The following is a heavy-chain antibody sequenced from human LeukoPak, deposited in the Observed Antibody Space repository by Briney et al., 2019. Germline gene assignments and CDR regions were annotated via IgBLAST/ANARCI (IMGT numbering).Heavy chain of an antibody. CDR1: GYTFTSYG. CDR2: INPSGGST. V-gene: IGHV1-46*01. CDR3: AREGGYYDSSGYYHLDY. J-gene: IGHJ4*02. D-gene: IGHD3-22*01. Sequence: ASVKVSCKASGYTFTSYGISWVRQAPGQGREWMGIINPSGGSTSYAQKFQGRVTMTRDTSTSTVYMELSSLRSEDTAVYYCAREGGYYDSSGYYHLDYWGQGTLVTVSS.